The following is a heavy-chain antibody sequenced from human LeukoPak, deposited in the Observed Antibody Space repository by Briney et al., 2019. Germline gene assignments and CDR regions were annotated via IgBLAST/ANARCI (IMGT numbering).Heavy chain of an antibody. D-gene: IGHD3-10*01. CDR1: GFTFSSYA. CDR3: ARDPGYYYGSGSYYKRGEPFDY. Sequence: LTGGSLRLSCSASGFTFSSYAMHWVRQAPGKGLEWVAVISYDGSNKYYADSVKGRFTISRDNSKNTLYLQMNRLRAEDTAVYYCARDPGYYYGSGSYYKRGEPFDYWGQGTLVTVSS. V-gene: IGHV3-30-3*01. CDR2: ISYDGSNK. J-gene: IGHJ4*02.